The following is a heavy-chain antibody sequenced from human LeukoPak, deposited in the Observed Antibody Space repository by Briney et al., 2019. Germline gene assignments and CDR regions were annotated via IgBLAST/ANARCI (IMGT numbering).Heavy chain of an antibody. CDR1: GFTFSSYA. V-gene: IGHV3-48*02. J-gene: IGHJ5*02. Sequence: GGSLRLSCAASGFTFSSYAMSWVRQAPGKGLECVSYISSSGDTIYYADSVKGRFTISRDNAKNSLSLQMNRLRDEDTAVYYCARDRYCSGGSCYSGFDPWGQGTLVTVSS. CDR3: ARDRYCSGGSCYSGFDP. D-gene: IGHD2-15*01. CDR2: ISSSGDTI.